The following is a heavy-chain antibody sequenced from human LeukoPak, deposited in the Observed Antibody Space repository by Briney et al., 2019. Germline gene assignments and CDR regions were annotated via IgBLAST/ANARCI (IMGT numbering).Heavy chain of an antibody. D-gene: IGHD6-13*01. V-gene: IGHV3-30-3*01. Sequence: GGSLRLSCAASGFTFSSCAMHWVRQAPGKGLEWVAVISYDGSNKYYADSVKGRFTISRDNSKNTLYLQMNSLRAEDTAVYYCARPTYSSSWPNYFDYWGQGTLVTVSS. J-gene: IGHJ4*02. CDR2: ISYDGSNK. CDR1: GFTFSSCA. CDR3: ARPTYSSSWPNYFDY.